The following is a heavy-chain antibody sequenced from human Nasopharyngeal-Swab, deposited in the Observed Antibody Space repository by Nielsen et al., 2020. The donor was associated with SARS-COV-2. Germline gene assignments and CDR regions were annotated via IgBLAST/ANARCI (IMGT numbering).Heavy chain of an antibody. D-gene: IGHD2-21*01. CDR3: ARPAIAEPYYYFYGMDV. J-gene: IGHJ6*02. V-gene: IGHV1-69*13. Sequence: SVKVSCKASGGTFSSYAISWVRQAPGQGLEWMGGIIIIFGTANYAQKFQGRVTITADDSTSTACMELSSLRSEDTAVYYCARPAIAEPYYYFYGMDVWGQGTTVTVS. CDR1: GGTFSSYA. CDR2: IIIIFGTA.